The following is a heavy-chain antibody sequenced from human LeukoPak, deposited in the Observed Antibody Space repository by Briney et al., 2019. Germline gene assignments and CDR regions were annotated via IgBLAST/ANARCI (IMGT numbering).Heavy chain of an antibody. Sequence: GGSLRLSCAASGFTFSSYEMNWVRQAPGKGLEWVSYISSSGSTIYYADSVKGRFTISRDNAKNSLYLQMNSLRAEDTAVYYSASPSGIAAAGFSTFDYWGQGTLVTVSS. CDR1: GFTFSSYE. J-gene: IGHJ4*02. CDR2: ISSSGSTI. CDR3: ASPSGIAAAGFSTFDY. D-gene: IGHD6-13*01. V-gene: IGHV3-48*03.